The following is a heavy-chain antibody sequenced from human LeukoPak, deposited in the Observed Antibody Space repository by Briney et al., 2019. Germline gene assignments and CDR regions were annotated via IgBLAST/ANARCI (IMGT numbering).Heavy chain of an antibody. CDR1: GFTFSSYA. Sequence: PGGSLRPSCAASGFTFSSYAVSWVRQAPGKGLEWVSAISGSGGSTYYADSVKGRFTISRDNSKNTLYLQMNSLRAEDTAVYYCAKPIEFGYSYSFDYWGQGTLVTVSS. D-gene: IGHD5-18*01. CDR3: AKPIEFGYSYSFDY. CDR2: ISGSGGST. V-gene: IGHV3-23*01. J-gene: IGHJ4*02.